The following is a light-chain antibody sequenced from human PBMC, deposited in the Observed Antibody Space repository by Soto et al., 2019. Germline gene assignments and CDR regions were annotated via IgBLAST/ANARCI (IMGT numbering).Light chain of an antibody. CDR1: QRVSSSY. CDR2: GAS. J-gene: IGKJ3*01. V-gene: IGKV3-20*01. CDR3: QQYGSSPST. Sequence: EIVLTQSPGTLSLSPGESATLSCRASQRVSSSYLAWYQQKPGQAPRLLIYGASSRATGIPDRFSGSGSGTDFTLTISRLEPEEFAVYYCQQYGSSPSTFGPGTKVDIK.